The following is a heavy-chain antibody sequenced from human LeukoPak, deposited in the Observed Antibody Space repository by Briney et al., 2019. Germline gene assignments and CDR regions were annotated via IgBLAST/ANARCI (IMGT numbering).Heavy chain of an antibody. D-gene: IGHD5-12*01. CDR3: AKVESGYDPNGVDY. V-gene: IGHV3-30*18. CDR1: GFTFSSYG. CDR2: ISYDGSNK. Sequence: GGSLRLSCAASGFTFSSYGMHWVRQAPGKGLEWVAVISYDGSNKYYADSVKGRFTISRDNSKNTLYLQMNSLRAEDTAVYYCAKVESGYDPNGVDYWGQGTLVTVSS. J-gene: IGHJ4*02.